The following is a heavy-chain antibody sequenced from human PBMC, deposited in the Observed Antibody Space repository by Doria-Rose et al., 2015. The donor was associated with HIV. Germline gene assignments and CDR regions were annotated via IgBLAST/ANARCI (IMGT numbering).Heavy chain of an antibody. CDR2: FYYSGST. CDR3: ARFRGRGSGELLEGWFDP. Sequence: GSISSSYWTWIRQPPGKVLEWIWCFYYSGSTNYNPSLKSRVTISMDTSKNQFSLMLTSVTAADTAMYYCARFRGRGSGELLEGWFDPWGQGTLVTVSS. V-gene: IGHV4-59*01. CDR1: GSISSSY. D-gene: IGHD3-10*01. J-gene: IGHJ5*02.